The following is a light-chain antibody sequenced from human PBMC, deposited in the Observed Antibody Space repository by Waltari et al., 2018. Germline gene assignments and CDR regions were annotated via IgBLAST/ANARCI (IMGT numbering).Light chain of an antibody. V-gene: IGLV1-44*01. CDR2: TND. CDR1: SSNIGSSP. J-gene: IGLJ2*01. Sequence: QSVLIQPPSASGTPGQRVTLSWSGRSSNIGSSPVNWYQQRPGTAPKLLIHTNDQRPSGVPDRISGSKSGTSASLAISGLQSEDEAHYFCAAWDGSLNGLVFGGGTELTVL. CDR3: AAWDGSLNGLV.